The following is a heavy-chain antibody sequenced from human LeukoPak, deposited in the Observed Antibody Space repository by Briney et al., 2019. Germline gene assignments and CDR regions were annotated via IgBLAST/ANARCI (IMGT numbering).Heavy chain of an antibody. CDR1: GYTLTELS. CDR3: ARGSDILTS. J-gene: IGHJ6*02. D-gene: IGHD3-9*01. V-gene: IGHV1-24*01. Sequence: ASVKVSCKVSGYTLTELSMHWVRQAPGKGLEWMGGFDPEDGETIYAQKFQGRVTMTRNTSISTAYMELSSLRSEDTAVYYCARGSDILTSWGQGTTVTVSS. CDR2: FDPEDGET.